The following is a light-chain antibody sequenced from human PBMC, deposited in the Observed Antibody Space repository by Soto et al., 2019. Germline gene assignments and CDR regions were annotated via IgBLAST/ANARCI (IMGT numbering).Light chain of an antibody. Sequence: DIQLTQSPSFLSASVGDRVTITCRASQGISSYLAWYQQKPGKAPKLLIYAASTLQSGVPSRFSGSGSGTEFTLTISSLQPEDFATYYCQQLNSYPRGAVTFGPGTKVDIK. J-gene: IGKJ3*01. V-gene: IGKV1-9*01. CDR1: QGISSY. CDR2: AAS. CDR3: QQLNSYPRGAVT.